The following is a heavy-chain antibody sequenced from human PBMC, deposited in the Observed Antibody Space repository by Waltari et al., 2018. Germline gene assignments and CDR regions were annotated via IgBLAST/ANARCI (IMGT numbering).Heavy chain of an antibody. Sequence: EVQLVESGGGLVQPGGSLRLSCAASGFTVRSNYMNWVRQAPGKGLEWVSVLYSGGSTYYADSVKGRFTLSRDTSKNTLYLQMNSLRNEDTAVYYCTRGVPAAGSFYFDYWGQGILVTVSS. D-gene: IGHD6-13*01. J-gene: IGHJ4*02. CDR2: LYSGGST. CDR3: TRGVPAAGSFYFDY. CDR1: GFTVRSNY. V-gene: IGHV3-66*02.